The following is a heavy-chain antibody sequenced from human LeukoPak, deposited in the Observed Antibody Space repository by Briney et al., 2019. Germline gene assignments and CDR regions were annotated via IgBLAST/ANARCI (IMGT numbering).Heavy chain of an antibody. CDR3: ARDQGNWPHAHFDY. V-gene: IGHV4-4*02. Sequence: SGTLSLTCSVSGGSIRSSHWWSWVRQPPGKGLEWIGEIYHSGATNYNPSLKSRVSISLDNSANQVSLTLSSVTAADTAVYYCARDQGNWPHAHFDYWGQGTLVTVSS. D-gene: IGHD1-1*01. CDR1: GGSIRSSHW. CDR2: IYHSGAT. J-gene: IGHJ4*02.